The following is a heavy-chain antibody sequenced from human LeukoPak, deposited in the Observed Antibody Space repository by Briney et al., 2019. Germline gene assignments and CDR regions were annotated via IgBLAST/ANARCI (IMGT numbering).Heavy chain of an antibody. CDR2: IYYSGST. Sequence: SETLSLTCTVSGGSISSSSYYWGWIRQPPGKGLEWIGSIYYSGSTYYNPSLKSRVTISVDTSKNQFSLKLSSVTAADTAVYYCARMNRGYCSGGSCYYLGPYYYYYYMDVWGKGTTVTISS. V-gene: IGHV4-39*07. CDR3: ARMNRGYCSGGSCYYLGPYYYYYYMDV. CDR1: GGSISSSSYY. D-gene: IGHD2-15*01. J-gene: IGHJ6*03.